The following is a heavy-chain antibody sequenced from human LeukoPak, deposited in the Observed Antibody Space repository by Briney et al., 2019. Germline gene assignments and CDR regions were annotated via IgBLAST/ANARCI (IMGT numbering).Heavy chain of an antibody. CDR1: GYTLTELS. CDR2: IIPILGIA. CDR3: ARDNSLIVVVPRGAFDI. Sequence: SVKVSCKVSGYTLTELSMHWVRQAPGQGLEWMGRIIPILGIANYAQKFQGRVTITADKSTSTAYMELSSLRSEDTAVYYCARDNSLIVVVPRGAFDIWGQGTMVTVSS. J-gene: IGHJ3*02. D-gene: IGHD3-22*01. V-gene: IGHV1-69*04.